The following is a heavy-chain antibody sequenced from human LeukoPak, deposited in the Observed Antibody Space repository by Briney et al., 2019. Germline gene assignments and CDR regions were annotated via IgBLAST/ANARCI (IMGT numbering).Heavy chain of an antibody. V-gene: IGHV1-2*02. CDR3: ARVEMATITFRPDV. CDR2: INPNSGGT. J-gene: IGHJ6*04. Sequence: GASVKVSCKASGYTFTGYYMHWVRQAPGQGLEWMGWINPNSGGTNFAQKFQGRVTMTRDTSVSTAYMELSRLTSDDTAVYYCARVEMATITFRPDVWGKGTTVTISS. CDR1: GYTFTGYY. D-gene: IGHD5-24*01.